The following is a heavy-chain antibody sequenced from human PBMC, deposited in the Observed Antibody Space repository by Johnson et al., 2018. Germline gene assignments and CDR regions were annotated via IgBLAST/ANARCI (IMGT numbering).Heavy chain of an antibody. J-gene: IGHJ4*03. CDR1: GFTFSDYY. D-gene: IGHD6-19*01. Sequence: QVQLVQSGGGLIQPEGSLTLSCAASGFTFSDYYMAWIRQVPGKGLEWVSYISSSGKNINYADSVKGRFSVSRDNAKNSLYLRMNSLGPEDTAVYYCTTDGGYSLFKWGHGSLATVSS. CDR2: ISSSGKNI. CDR3: TTDGGYSLFK. V-gene: IGHV3-11*04.